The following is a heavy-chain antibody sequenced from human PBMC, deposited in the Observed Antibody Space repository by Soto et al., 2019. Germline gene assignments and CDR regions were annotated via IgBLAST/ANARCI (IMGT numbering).Heavy chain of an antibody. CDR3: ASYSTYYDFWSGYYPHYYYYYGMDC. J-gene: IGHJ6*02. CDR2: INAGNGNT. V-gene: IGHV1-3*03. CDR1: GYTFTSYA. D-gene: IGHD3-3*01. Sequence: ASVKASCKASGYTFTSYAMHWVRQAPGQRLEWMGWINAGNGNTKYSQKFQGRVTITRDTSASTAYMELSSLRSEDMAVYYCASYSTYYDFWSGYYPHYYYYYGMDCWGQGTTVTVSS.